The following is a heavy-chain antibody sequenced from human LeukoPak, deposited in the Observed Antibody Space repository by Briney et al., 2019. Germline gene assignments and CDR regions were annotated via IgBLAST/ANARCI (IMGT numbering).Heavy chain of an antibody. J-gene: IGHJ6*03. CDR2: VYYSGTT. V-gene: IGHV4-39*07. CDR1: VGSITSTNYY. D-gene: IGHD6-6*01. Sequence: AETLSLTCTVSVGSITSTNYYWPWIRHPPGKGPEWIGSVYYSGTTYYNPSLMSRATVSVDTSKNQFSLKLSSVTAADTAVYYCARLPRGSSPDYFYYSMDVWGKGIMVTVSS. CDR3: ARLPRGSSPDYFYYSMDV.